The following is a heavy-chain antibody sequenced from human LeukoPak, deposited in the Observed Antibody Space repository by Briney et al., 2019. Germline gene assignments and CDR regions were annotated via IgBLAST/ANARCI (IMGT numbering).Heavy chain of an antibody. CDR3: ARGRVFDTSGYSVDY. CDR2: ISSSSSYI. Sequence: GGSLRLSCAVSGFTFSSYSMSWVRQAPGKGLEWVSSISSSSSYIYYADSVKGRFTISRDNAKNTLYLQMNSLRAEDTAVYYCARGRVFDTSGYSVDYWGQGTLVTVSS. J-gene: IGHJ4*02. V-gene: IGHV3-21*01. D-gene: IGHD3-22*01. CDR1: GFTFSSYS.